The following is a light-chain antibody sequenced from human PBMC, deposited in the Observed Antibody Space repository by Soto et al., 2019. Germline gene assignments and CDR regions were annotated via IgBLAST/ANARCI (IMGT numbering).Light chain of an antibody. CDR3: SSYTSSSTPYV. J-gene: IGLJ1*01. V-gene: IGLV2-14*01. CDR1: SSDVGGYNY. Sequence: QSALTQPASVSGSLGQSITISCTGSSSDVGGYNYVSWYQQHPGKAPKLLIHEVTNRPSGVSDRFSGSKSANTASLTISGLQAEDEADYYCSSYTSSSTPYVFGTGTKLTVL. CDR2: EVT.